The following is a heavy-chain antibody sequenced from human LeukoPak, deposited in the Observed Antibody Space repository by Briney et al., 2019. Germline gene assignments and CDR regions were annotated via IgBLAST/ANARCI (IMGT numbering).Heavy chain of an antibody. CDR1: GFTFDDYA. CDR2: ISWNSGSI. V-gene: IGHV3-9*01. Sequence: GGSLRLSCAASGFTFDDYAMHWVRQAPGKGLEWVSGISWNSGSIGYADSVKGRFTISRDNAKNSQYLQMNSLRAEDTALYYCAKGSYGRALDYWGQGTLVTVSS. CDR3: AKGSYGRALDY. D-gene: IGHD5-18*01. J-gene: IGHJ4*02.